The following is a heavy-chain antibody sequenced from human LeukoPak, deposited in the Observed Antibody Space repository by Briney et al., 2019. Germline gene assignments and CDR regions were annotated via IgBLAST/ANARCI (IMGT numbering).Heavy chain of an antibody. D-gene: IGHD6-13*01. J-gene: IGHJ5*02. Sequence: SETLPLTCTVSGGSLSSRSYYWGWIRQPPGKGLEWIGSIYYSGSTYYNPSLKSGVTISVDTSKNQFSLKLSSVTAADTAVYYCARGSPLRLNWFDPWGQGTLVTVSS. CDR3: ARGSPLRLNWFDP. V-gene: IGHV4-39*07. CDR2: IYYSGST. CDR1: GGSLSSRSYY.